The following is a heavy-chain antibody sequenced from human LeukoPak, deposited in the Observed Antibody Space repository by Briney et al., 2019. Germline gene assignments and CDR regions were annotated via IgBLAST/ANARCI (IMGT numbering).Heavy chain of an antibody. CDR2: IRSKAYGGTT. V-gene: IGHV3-49*04. D-gene: IGHD6-19*01. J-gene: IGHJ3*02. Sequence: GGSLRLSCTASGFTFGDYAMSWVRQAPGKGLEWVGFIRSKAYGGTTEYAASVKGRFTISRDDSKSIAYLQMNSLKTEDTAVYYCAKGYSYSSGRWNGFDIWGQGTMVTVSS. CDR1: GFTFGDYA. CDR3: AKGYSYSSGRWNGFDI.